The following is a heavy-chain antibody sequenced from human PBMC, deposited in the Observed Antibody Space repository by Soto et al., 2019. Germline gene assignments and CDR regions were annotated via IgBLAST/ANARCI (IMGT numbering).Heavy chain of an antibody. Sequence: GGSLRLSCAASEFTFSSYAMSWVRQAPGKGLEWISTIGTSGGKTYYADSVKGRFTISRDNSKDTLFLQMNSLRAEYTAVYYCAKRGISSGPKYFDYWGQGTLVTVSS. CDR2: IGTSGGKT. CDR1: EFTFSSYA. CDR3: AKRGISSGPKYFDY. J-gene: IGHJ4*02. V-gene: IGHV3-23*01. D-gene: IGHD6-13*01.